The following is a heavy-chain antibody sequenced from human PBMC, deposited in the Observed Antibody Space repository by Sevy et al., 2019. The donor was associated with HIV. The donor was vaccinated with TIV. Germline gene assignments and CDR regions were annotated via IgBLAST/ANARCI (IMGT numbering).Heavy chain of an antibody. V-gene: IGHV3-23*01. CDR2: ISGSGGST. J-gene: IGHJ4*02. CDR1: GFTFSSYA. Sequence: GGSLRLSCAASGFTFSSYAMSWVRQAPGKGLEWVSAISGSGGSTYYVDSVKGRFTISRDNSKNTLYLQMNSLRAEDTAVYYCAKPAVSGSYYAGLVYWGQGTLVTVSS. D-gene: IGHD1-26*01. CDR3: AKPAVSGSYYAGLVY.